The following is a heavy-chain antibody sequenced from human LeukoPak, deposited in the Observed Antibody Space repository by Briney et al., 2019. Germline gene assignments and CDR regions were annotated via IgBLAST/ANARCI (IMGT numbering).Heavy chain of an antibody. CDR3: ATYCSSTSCSTGAQYFQH. CDR1: GGSVSSGSYY. Sequence: RPSETLSLTCTVSGGSVSSGSYYWSWIRQPAGKGLEWIGRIYISGRTNYNPSLESRVTISVDTSKNQFSLKLSSVTAADTAVYYCATYCSSTSCSTGAQYFQHWGQGTLVTVSS. V-gene: IGHV4-61*02. J-gene: IGHJ1*01. CDR2: IYISGRT. D-gene: IGHD2-2*01.